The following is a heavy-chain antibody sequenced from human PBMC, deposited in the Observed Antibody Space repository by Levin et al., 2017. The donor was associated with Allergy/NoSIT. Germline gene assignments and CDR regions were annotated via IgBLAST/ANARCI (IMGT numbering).Heavy chain of an antibody. Sequence: SQTLSLTCTVSGGSISSSSYYWGWIRQPPGTGLEWIGSIYYSGSTYYNPSLKSRVTKSVDTSKNQFSLKLSSVTAADTAVYYCARVGYSYGSIFDYWGQGTLVTVSS. CDR3: ARVGYSYGSIFDY. V-gene: IGHV4-39*01. CDR2: IYYSGST. D-gene: IGHD5-18*01. J-gene: IGHJ4*02. CDR1: GGSISSSSYY.